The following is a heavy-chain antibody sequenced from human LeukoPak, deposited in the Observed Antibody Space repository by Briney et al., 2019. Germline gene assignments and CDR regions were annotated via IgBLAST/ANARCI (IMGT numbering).Heavy chain of an antibody. CDR2: IYYSGST. J-gene: IGHJ6*02. V-gene: IGHV4-59*01. CDR3: ARDTAAAGTDYYYGMDV. CDR1: GGSISSYY. Sequence: SETLSLTCTVSGGSISSYYWSWIRQPPGKGLEWIGYIYYSGSTNYNPSLKSRVTISVDTSKYQFSLKLSSVTAADTAVYYCARDTAAAGTDYYYGMDVWGQGTTVTVSS. D-gene: IGHD6-13*01.